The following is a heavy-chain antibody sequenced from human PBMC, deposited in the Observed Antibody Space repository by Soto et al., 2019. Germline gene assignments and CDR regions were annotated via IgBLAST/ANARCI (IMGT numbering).Heavy chain of an antibody. J-gene: IGHJ6*02. CDR2: IYSGGST. V-gene: IGHV3-66*01. CDR1: GFTVSSNY. D-gene: IGHD6-13*01. CDR3: ARERAAAGTAHYYYYGMDV. Sequence: EVQLVESGGGLVQPGGSLRLSCAASGFTVSSNYMSWVRQAPGKGLEWVSVIYSGGSTYYADSVKGRFTISRDNSKNTLXXQMNSLRAEDTAVYYCARERAAAGTAHYYYYGMDVWGQGTTVTVSS.